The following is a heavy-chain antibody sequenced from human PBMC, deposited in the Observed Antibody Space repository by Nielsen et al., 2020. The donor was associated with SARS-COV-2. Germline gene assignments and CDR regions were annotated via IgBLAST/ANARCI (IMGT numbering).Heavy chain of an antibody. CDR2: ISWNSGSI. D-gene: IGHD3-22*01. CDR3: AKETYYYDSSGYPRHGGFDY. J-gene: IGHJ4*02. V-gene: IGHV3-9*01. Sequence: GGSLRLSCAASGFTFDDYAMHWVRQAPGKGLEWVSGISWNSGSIGYADSVKGRFTISRDNAKNSLYLQMNSLRAEDTALYYCAKETYYYDSSGYPRHGGFDYWGQGTLVTVSS. CDR1: GFTFDDYA.